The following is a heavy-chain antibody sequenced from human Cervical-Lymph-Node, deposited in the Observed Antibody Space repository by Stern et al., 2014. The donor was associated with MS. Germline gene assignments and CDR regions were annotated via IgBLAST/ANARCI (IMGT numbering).Heavy chain of an antibody. V-gene: IGHV3-9*01. CDR1: GFVFDDYA. CDR2: ISWNSDIK. J-gene: IGHJ6*02. Sequence: EVQLLESGGGLVQPGRSLRVSCVGSGFVFDDYAMHWVRQVPGKGLEWVSGISWNSDIKQYADSVKGRFTVSRDNAKNSLYLEMNSLKNEDTALYYCAKSFYTNYYYAMDVWGQGTTVTVSS. CDR3: AKSFYTNYYYAMDV. D-gene: IGHD4-11*01.